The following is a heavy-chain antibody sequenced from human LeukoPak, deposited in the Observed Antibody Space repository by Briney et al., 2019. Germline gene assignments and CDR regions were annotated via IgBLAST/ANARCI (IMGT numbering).Heavy chain of an antibody. V-gene: IGHV3-23*01. D-gene: IGHD1-26*01. J-gene: IGHJ4*02. CDR3: AKAYIVGAKAGFDY. CDR2: ISGSGGST. CDR1: GFTFSSYG. Sequence: GGSLRLSCAVSGFTFSSYGMSWVGRAPGKGLEWVSAISGSGGSTYYADSVKGRFTISRDNSKNTLYLQMNSLRAEDTAVYYCAKAYIVGAKAGFDYWGQGTLVTVSS.